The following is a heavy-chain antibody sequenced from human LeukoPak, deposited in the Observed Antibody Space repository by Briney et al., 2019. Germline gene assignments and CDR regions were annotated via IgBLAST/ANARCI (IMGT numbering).Heavy chain of an antibody. V-gene: IGHV4-59*01. CDR1: GASISTYY. D-gene: IGHD3-22*01. J-gene: IGHJ4*02. Sequence: PSETLSLTCTVSGASISTYYWSWVRQPPGKGLEWIGYIYYSGSTNYNPSLKSRVTISVDTSKNQFSLRLSSVTAADTPVHYCARGPHYYDSSGYYFGGYYWGQGTLVTVSS. CDR2: IYYSGST. CDR3: ARGPHYYDSSGYYFGGYY.